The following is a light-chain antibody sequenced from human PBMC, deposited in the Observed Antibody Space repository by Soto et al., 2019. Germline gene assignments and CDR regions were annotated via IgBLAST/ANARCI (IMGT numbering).Light chain of an antibody. Sequence: DIQMTQSPSSLSASVGDRVTITCRASQGISNYLAWYQQKPGKVPKLLIYAASTLQPGVPSRFSGGGSGTDFTVTISSLQPEDVATYYCQKYDSAPQTFGPGTKVDIK. CDR1: QGISNY. V-gene: IGKV1-27*01. CDR3: QKYDSAPQT. J-gene: IGKJ3*01. CDR2: AAS.